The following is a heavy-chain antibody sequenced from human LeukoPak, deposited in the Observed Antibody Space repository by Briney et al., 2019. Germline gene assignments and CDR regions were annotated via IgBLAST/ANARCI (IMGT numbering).Heavy chain of an antibody. CDR1: GGSISSGSYY. Sequence: PSQALSLTCTVSGGSISSGSYYWSWIRQPAGKGPEWIGRIYTSGSTNYNPSLKSRATISVDTSKNQLSLKLSSVTAADTAVYYCARAPGYDSSAYSPPPAFDIWGQGTMVTVSS. V-gene: IGHV4-61*02. CDR3: ARAPGYDSSAYSPPPAFDI. D-gene: IGHD3-22*01. J-gene: IGHJ3*02. CDR2: IYTSGST.